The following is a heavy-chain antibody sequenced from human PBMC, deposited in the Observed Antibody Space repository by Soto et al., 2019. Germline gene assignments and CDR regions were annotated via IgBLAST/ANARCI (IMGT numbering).Heavy chain of an antibody. Sequence: QVQLVQSGAEVKKPGSSVKVSCKASGGTFSSYAISWVRQAPGQGLEWMGGIIPIFGTANYAQKFQGRVTITADESTSTAYMELSSLRSEDTAVYYCARGPLGYCISTSCYPSMDVWGQGTTVTVSS. CDR1: GGTFSSYA. CDR3: ARGPLGYCISTSCYPSMDV. J-gene: IGHJ6*02. V-gene: IGHV1-69*12. CDR2: IIPIFGTA. D-gene: IGHD2-2*01.